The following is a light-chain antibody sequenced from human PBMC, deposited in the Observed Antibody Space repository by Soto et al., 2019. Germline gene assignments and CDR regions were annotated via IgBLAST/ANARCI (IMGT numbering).Light chain of an antibody. CDR1: QSVSSKY. J-gene: IGKJ3*01. CDR3: HHYGSSLFT. Sequence: EIVLTQSPGTLSLSPGERATLSCRASQSVSSKYLAWYQQKPGQAPRVLIYGTSIRASGVPERFSGGGSGTDFTLTITRLEPEDFAVYYCHHYGSSLFTFGPGTKVDFK. V-gene: IGKV3-20*01. CDR2: GTS.